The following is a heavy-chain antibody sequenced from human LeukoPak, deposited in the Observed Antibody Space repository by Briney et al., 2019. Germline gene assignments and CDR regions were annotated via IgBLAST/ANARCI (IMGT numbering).Heavy chain of an antibody. CDR1: GGSFSGYY. J-gene: IGHJ5*02. CDR2: INHSGST. CDR3: ARGLSVVAAQTDNRFDP. Sequence: SETLSLTCAVYGGSFSGYYWSWIRQPPGKGLEWIGEINHSGSTNYNPSLKSRVTISVDTSKNQFSLKLSSVTAADTAVYYCARGLSVVAAQTDNRFDPWGQGTLVTVSS. V-gene: IGHV4-34*01. D-gene: IGHD2-15*01.